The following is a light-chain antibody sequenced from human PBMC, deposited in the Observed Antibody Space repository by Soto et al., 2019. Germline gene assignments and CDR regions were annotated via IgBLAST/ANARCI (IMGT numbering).Light chain of an antibody. Sequence: QSALTQPASVSGSPGQSITISCTGTRSDVGGYNYVSWYQRHPGKAPKLMIYDVSNRPSGVSNRFSGSKSGNTASLTISGLQAEDEADYYCSSYTSSSTLDVVFGGGTKVTVL. J-gene: IGLJ2*01. CDR2: DVS. CDR3: SSYTSSSTLDVV. CDR1: RSDVGGYNY. V-gene: IGLV2-14*01.